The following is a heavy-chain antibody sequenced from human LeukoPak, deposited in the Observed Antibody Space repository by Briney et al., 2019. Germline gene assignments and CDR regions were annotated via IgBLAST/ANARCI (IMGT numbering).Heavy chain of an antibody. CDR3: ARRGGHGGSSDY. D-gene: IGHD4-23*01. J-gene: IGHJ4*02. V-gene: IGHV4-38-2*02. CDR1: GYSISSGYY. CDR2: IYHSGST. Sequence: PSETLSLTCTVSGYSISSGYYWGWIRQPPGKGLEWIGSIYHSGSTYYNPSLKSRVTISVDTSKNQFSLRLSSVTAADTAVYYCARRGGHGGSSDYWGQGTLVTVSS.